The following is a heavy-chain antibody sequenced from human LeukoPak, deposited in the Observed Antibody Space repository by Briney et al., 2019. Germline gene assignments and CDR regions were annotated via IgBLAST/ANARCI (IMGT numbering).Heavy chain of an antibody. CDR3: ASPTTGRSPTNYFDH. CDR1: GYTLTELS. CDR2: FDPEDGET. Sequence: GASVKVSCKVSGYTLTELSMHWVRQAPGKGLEWMGGFDPEDGETIYAQRFQGRVTMTEDTSTDTAYMELSSLRSEDTAVYYCASPTTGRSPTNYFDHWGQGTLVTVSS. D-gene: IGHD1-1*01. V-gene: IGHV1-24*01. J-gene: IGHJ4*02.